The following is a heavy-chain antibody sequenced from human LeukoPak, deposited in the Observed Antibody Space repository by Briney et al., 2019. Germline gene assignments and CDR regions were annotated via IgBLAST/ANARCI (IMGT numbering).Heavy chain of an antibody. Sequence: PSETLSLTCTVCGGSISSYFWSWIRQPPGKGLEWIGYVYYSGSTNYNPSLKSRVTISVDTSKKQFSLKLSSATAADTAVYYCARVLDLSKRGLYAFDISGQGTMVAVSS. D-gene: IGHD3-16*01. J-gene: IGHJ3*02. V-gene: IGHV4-59*01. CDR1: GGSISSYF. CDR3: ARVLDLSKRGLYAFDI. CDR2: VYYSGST.